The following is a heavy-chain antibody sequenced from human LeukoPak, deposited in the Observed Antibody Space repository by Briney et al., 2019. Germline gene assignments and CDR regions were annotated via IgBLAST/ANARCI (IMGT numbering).Heavy chain of an antibody. CDR2: IYTSGST. J-gene: IGHJ5*02. Sequence: SETLSLTCTVSGGSISSHYWSWIRQPAGKGLEWIGRIYTSGSTNYNPSPKSRVTMSVDTSKNQFSLKLSSVTAADTAVYYCARDMDSSSWYLGSWFDPWGQGTLATVSS. V-gene: IGHV4-4*07. D-gene: IGHD6-13*01. CDR3: ARDMDSSSWYLGSWFDP. CDR1: GGSISSHY.